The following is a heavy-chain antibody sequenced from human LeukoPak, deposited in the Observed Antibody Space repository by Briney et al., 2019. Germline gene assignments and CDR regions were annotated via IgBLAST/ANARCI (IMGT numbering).Heavy chain of an antibody. CDR1: GGSFSGYY. D-gene: IGHD6-13*01. J-gene: IGHJ5*02. V-gene: IGHV4-34*01. Sequence: PSETLSLTCAVYGGSFSGYYWSWIRQPPGKGLEWIGEINHSGSTNYNPSLKSRVTISVDTSKNQFSLKLSSVTAADTAVYYCLVPSYDNNWFDPWGQGTLVTVSS. CDR3: LVPSYDNNWFDP. CDR2: INHSGST.